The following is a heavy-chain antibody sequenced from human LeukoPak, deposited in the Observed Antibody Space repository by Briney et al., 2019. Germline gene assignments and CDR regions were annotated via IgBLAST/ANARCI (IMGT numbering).Heavy chain of an antibody. D-gene: IGHD3-10*01. CDR3: ARRGLYGSGSYYAFDI. CDR2: ISYDGSNK. V-gene: IGHV3-30*04. Sequence: PGGSLRLSCAASGFTLSSYAMHRVRQAPGKGLEWVAVISYDGSNKYYADSVKGRFTISRDNSKNTVYLQMNSLRAEDTAVYYCARRGLYGSGSYYAFDIWGQGTMVTVSS. J-gene: IGHJ3*02. CDR1: GFTLSSYA.